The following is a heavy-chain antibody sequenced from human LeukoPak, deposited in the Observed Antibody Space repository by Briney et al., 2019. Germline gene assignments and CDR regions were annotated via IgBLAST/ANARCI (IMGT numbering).Heavy chain of an antibody. J-gene: IGHJ4*02. CDR3: AREYSYESSAYYS. D-gene: IGHD3-22*01. Sequence: GASVKVSCKASGYTFTGYYMHWVRQAPGQVLEWMGWINPNSGGTNYAQKFQGRVTMTRDTSISTAYMELSRLRSDDTAVYYCAREYSYESSAYYSWGQGTLVTVSS. CDR2: INPNSGGT. CDR1: GYTFTGYY. V-gene: IGHV1-2*02.